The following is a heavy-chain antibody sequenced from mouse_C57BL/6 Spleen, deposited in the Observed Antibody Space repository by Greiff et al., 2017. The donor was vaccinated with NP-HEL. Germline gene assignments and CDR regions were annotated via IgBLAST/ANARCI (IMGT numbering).Heavy chain of an antibody. CDR3: ALSITTVVATDWYFDV. CDR1: GYTFTSYW. CDR2: IHPSDSDT. J-gene: IGHJ1*03. V-gene: IGHV1-74*01. D-gene: IGHD1-1*01. Sequence: QVQLQQPGAELVKPGASVKVSCKASGYTFTSYWMHWVKQRPGQGLEWIGRIHPSDSDTNYNQKFKGKATLTVDKSSSTAYMQLSSLTSEDSAVYYCALSITTVVATDWYFDVWGTGTTVTVSS.